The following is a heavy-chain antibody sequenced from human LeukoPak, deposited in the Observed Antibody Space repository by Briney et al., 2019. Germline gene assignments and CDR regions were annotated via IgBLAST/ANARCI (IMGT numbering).Heavy chain of an antibody. CDR1: GYIFTGYY. J-gene: IGHJ4*02. Sequence: GASVKVSCKASGYIFTGYYMHWVRQAPGQGLEWMGIINPSGGSTSYAQKFQGRVTMTRDMSTSTVYMELSSLRSEDTAVYYCARVGEIKYSGSYYGYDYWGQGTLVTVSS. CDR3: ARVGEIKYSGSYYGYDY. V-gene: IGHV1-46*01. CDR2: INPSGGST. D-gene: IGHD1-26*01.